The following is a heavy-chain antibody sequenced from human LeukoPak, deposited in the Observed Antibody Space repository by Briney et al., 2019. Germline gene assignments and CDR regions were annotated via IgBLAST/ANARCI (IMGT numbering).Heavy chain of an antibody. CDR1: GGSISSYY. J-gene: IGHJ6*02. V-gene: IGHV4-59*01. CDR3: ARDDTVSMDV. D-gene: IGHD4-17*01. Sequence: SETLSLTCTVSGGSISSYYWSWIRQPPGKGLEWIGYIYYSGSNNYNPSLKSRVTISVETSKNQFSLKLSSVTAADTAVYYCARDDTVSMDVWGQGTTVTVSS. CDR2: IYYSGSN.